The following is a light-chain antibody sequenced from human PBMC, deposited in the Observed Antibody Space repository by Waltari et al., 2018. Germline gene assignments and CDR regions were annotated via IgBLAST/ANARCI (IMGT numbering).Light chain of an antibody. CDR2: GAS. V-gene: IGKV3-20*01. Sequence: EIVLTQSPGTLSLSPGERATLSCRASPSVSSSYLAWHQQKPGQAPRLLIYGASSRATGIPDRFSGSGSGTDFTLTISRLEPEDFAVYYCQQYGSSPYTFGQGTKLEIK. CDR1: PSVSSSY. CDR3: QQYGSSPYT. J-gene: IGKJ2*01.